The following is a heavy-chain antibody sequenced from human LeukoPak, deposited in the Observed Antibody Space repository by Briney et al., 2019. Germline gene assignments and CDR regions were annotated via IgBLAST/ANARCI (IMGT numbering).Heavy chain of an antibody. CDR2: INPNSGGT. J-gene: IGHJ4*02. CDR3: AREAYCGGDCYGAAPSDY. D-gene: IGHD2-21*02. CDR1: GYTFTGYY. Sequence: GASVKVSCKASGYTFTGYYMHWVRQAPGQGLEWMGWINPNSGGTNYAQKFQGRVTMTRDTSISTAYMELSRLRSDDTAVYYCAREAYCGGDCYGAAPSDYWGQGTLVTVSS. V-gene: IGHV1-2*02.